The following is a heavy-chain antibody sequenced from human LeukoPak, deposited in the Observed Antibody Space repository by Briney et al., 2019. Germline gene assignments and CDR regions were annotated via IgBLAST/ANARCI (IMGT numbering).Heavy chain of an antibody. CDR2: INPGNDNT. CDR3: ARDYGDYSYFDY. J-gene: IGHJ4*01. CDR1: GYTFTTYA. D-gene: IGHD4-17*01. V-gene: IGHV1-3*01. Sequence: ASVKVSCKASGYTFTTYAIHWARQAPGQRLEWMGWINPGNDNTKYSQKFQGRLTITRDTSASAAYMELSNLRSGDTAVYYCARDYGDYSYFDYWGHGTLVTVSS.